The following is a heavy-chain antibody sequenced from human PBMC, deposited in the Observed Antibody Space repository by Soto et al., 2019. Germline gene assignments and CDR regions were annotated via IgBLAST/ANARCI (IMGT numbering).Heavy chain of an antibody. CDR2: INPKSGGT. J-gene: IGHJ6*02. Sequence: PAVKVSCKASGYSFTAYHIHWVRQAPGQGLEWLGRINPKSGGTSTAQKFQGWVTMTTATSISTASMERTRLTSDDTAIDYCARGDSTDCSNTVCSFFYSRDVDGLGQEATVTVSS. D-gene: IGHD4-4*01. V-gene: IGHV1-2*04. CDR3: ARGDSTDCSNTVCSFFYSRDVDG. CDR1: GYSFTAYH.